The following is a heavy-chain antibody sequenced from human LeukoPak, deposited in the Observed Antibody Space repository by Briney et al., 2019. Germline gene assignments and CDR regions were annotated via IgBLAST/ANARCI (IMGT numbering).Heavy chain of an antibody. Sequence: PSETLSLTCTVSGGSISSSSYYWGWIRQPPGKGLEWIGSIYYSGSTYYNPSLKSRVTISVDTSKNQFSLKLSSVTAADTAVYYCARDPARGSGSLRIWWGQGTLVTVSS. CDR3: ARDPARGSGSLRIW. J-gene: IGHJ4*02. CDR2: IYYSGST. D-gene: IGHD1-26*01. V-gene: IGHV4-39*07. CDR1: GGSISSSSYY.